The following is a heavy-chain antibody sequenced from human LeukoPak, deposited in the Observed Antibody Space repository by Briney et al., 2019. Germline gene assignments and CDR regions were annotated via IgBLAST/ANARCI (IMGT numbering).Heavy chain of an antibody. V-gene: IGHV1-8*01. CDR2: MNPNSGNT. J-gene: IGHJ6*02. D-gene: IGHD6-19*01. CDR3: ARGSVGWGYYYYGMDV. Sequence: ASVKVSCKASGYTFTSYDINGVRQATGQGLEWMGWMNPNSGNTGYAQKFQGRVTMTRNTSISTAYMELSSLRSEDTAVYYCARGSVGWGYYYYGMDVWGQGTTVTVSS. CDR1: GYTFTSYD.